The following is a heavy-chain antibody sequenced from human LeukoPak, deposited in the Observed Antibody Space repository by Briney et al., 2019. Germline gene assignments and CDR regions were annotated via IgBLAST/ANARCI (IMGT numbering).Heavy chain of an antibody. J-gene: IGHJ4*02. CDR1: GFTFSSYA. V-gene: IGHV3-23*01. CDR3: ANPAPGYSSGWYWVY. CDR2: ISGSGGST. D-gene: IGHD6-19*01. Sequence: PGGSLRLSCAASGFTFSSYAMSWVRQAPGKGLEWVSAISGSGGSTYYADSVKGRFTIPRDNSKNTLYLQMNSLRAEDTAVYYCANPAPGYSSGWYWVYWGQGTLVTVSS.